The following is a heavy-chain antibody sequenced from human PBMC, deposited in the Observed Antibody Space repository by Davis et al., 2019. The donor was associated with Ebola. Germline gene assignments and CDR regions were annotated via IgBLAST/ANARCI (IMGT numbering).Heavy chain of an antibody. CDR1: GYTFTRFA. Sequence: AASVKVSCKASGYTFTRFAIHWVRQAPGQGLEWMGWINAGNGNTIYSQNFQGRVTITRDTSASTVYMELSSLRSEDTAVYYCAGNSVTTRLDYYGMDVWGQGTTVTVSS. J-gene: IGHJ6*02. D-gene: IGHD4-17*01. CDR2: INAGNGNT. CDR3: AGNSVTTRLDYYGMDV. V-gene: IGHV1-3*01.